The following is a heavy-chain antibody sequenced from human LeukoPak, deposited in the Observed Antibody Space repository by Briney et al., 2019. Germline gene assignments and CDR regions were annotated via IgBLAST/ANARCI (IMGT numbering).Heavy chain of an antibody. Sequence: GGSLRLSCAASGFTFSSYGMHWVRQAPGKGLEWVAVIWYDGSNKYYADSVKGRFTISRDNSKNTLYLQMNSLRAEDTAVYYCARDGSWNHARGFDYWGQGTLVTVSS. J-gene: IGHJ4*02. CDR3: ARDGSWNHARGFDY. V-gene: IGHV3-33*01. D-gene: IGHD1-14*01. CDR2: IWYDGSNK. CDR1: GFTFSSYG.